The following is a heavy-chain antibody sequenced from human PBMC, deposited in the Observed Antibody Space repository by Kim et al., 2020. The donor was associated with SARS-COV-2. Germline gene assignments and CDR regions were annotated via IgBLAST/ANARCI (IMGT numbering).Heavy chain of an antibody. V-gene: IGHV3-30*18. J-gene: IGHJ6*02. CDR3: AKEDFWGRHGMDV. D-gene: IGHD3-3*01. CDR1: GFTFSSYG. Sequence: GGSLRLSCAASGFTFSSYGMHWVRQAPGKGLEWVAVISYDGSNKYYADSVKGRFTISRDNSKNTLYLQMNSLRAEDTAVYYCAKEDFWGRHGMDVWGQGTTVTVSS. CDR2: ISYDGSNK.